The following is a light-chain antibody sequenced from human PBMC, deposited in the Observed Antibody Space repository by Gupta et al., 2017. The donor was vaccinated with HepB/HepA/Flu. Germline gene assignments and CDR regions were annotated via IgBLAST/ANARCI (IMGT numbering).Light chain of an antibody. CDR1: QSIRNTY. CDR2: GAS. J-gene: IGKJ2*01. Sequence: EIVLTQSIGTLSFSPRERATISGSASQSIRNTYLPWYQQKPGQSPTLLIYGASIRATGIPDRLNGSGSGTEFTLTISRLEPEDFALYYCLQDCDSPYTFGQGTKLDIK. CDR3: LQDCDSPYT. V-gene: IGKV3-20*01.